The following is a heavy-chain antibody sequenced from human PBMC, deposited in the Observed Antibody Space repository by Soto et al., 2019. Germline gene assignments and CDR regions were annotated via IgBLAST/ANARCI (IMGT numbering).Heavy chain of an antibody. CDR3: ARGDYYGAARWYYFDY. CDR1: GGSISSYY. J-gene: IGHJ4*02. V-gene: IGHV4-59*01. CDR2: IYYSGST. Sequence: QVQLQESGPGLVKPSETLSLTCTVSGGSISSYYWSWIRQPPGQGLEWIGYIYYSGSTNYNPSLKSRVTISVDTSKNQFSLKLSSVTAADTAVYYCARGDYYGAARWYYFDYWGQGTLVTVSS. D-gene: IGHD3-10*01.